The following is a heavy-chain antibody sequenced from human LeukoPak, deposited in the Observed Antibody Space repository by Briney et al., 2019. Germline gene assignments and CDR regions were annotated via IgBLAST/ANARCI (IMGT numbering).Heavy chain of an antibody. CDR3: ARVPVVAATHYMDV. CDR2: ISSSSSYI. CDR1: GFTFSSYS. D-gene: IGHD2-15*01. Sequence: GGSLRLSCAASGFTFSSYSMNWVRQAPGKGLEWVSSISSSSSYIYYADSVKGRFTISRDNAKNSLYLQMNSLRAEDTAVYYCARVPVVAATHYMDVWGKGTTVTVSS. V-gene: IGHV3-21*01. J-gene: IGHJ6*03.